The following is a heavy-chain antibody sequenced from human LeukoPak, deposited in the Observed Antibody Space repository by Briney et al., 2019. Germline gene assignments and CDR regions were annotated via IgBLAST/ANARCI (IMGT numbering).Heavy chain of an antibody. V-gene: IGHV4-39*01. CDR3: ARHRDTIFGVVPFDY. Sequence: KSTETLSLTCTVSGGSISSSSYYWGWIRQPPGKGLEWIGSIYYSGSTYYNPSLKSRLTISVDTSKNQFSLKLSSVTAADTAVYYCARHRDTIFGVVPFDYWGQGTLVTVSS. CDR1: GGSISSSSYY. CDR2: IYYSGST. D-gene: IGHD3-3*01. J-gene: IGHJ4*02.